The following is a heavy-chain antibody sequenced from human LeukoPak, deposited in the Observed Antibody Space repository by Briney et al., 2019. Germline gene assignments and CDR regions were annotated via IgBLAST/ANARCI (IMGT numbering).Heavy chain of an antibody. CDR3: ARLLLGPLYIVAATADAFDI. J-gene: IGHJ3*02. CDR1: GFTFSSYS. Sequence: PGGSLRLSCAASGFTFSSYSMNWVRQAPGKGLEWVSSISSSSSYIYYADSVKGRFTISRDNAKNSLYLQMNSLRAEDTAVYYCARLLLGPLYIVAATADAFDIWGQGTMVTVSS. V-gene: IGHV3-21*01. D-gene: IGHD5-12*01. CDR2: ISSSSSYI.